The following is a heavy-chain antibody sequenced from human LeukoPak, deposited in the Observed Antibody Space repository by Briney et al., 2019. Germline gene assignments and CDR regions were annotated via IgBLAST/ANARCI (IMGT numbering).Heavy chain of an antibody. J-gene: IGHJ3*02. Sequence: SGPTLVNPTQTLTLTCTFPGFSLSTSGVGVGWIRQPPGKALEWLALIYWNDDERYSPSLKSRLTITKDTSKNQVVLTMTNMDPVDTVTYSCAQASCSSTSCYTPVGFDIWGQGTMVTVPS. CDR3: AQASCSSTSCYTPVGFDI. CDR2: IYWNDDE. V-gene: IGHV2-5*01. CDR1: GFSLSTSGVG. D-gene: IGHD2-2*02.